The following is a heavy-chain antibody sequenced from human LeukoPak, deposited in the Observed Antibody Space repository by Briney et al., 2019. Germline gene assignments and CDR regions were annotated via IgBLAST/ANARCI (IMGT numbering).Heavy chain of an antibody. CDR3: AKGCSGWPCSYFDS. J-gene: IGHJ4*02. CDR1: GFTFDDYA. V-gene: IGHV3-9*01. D-gene: IGHD6-19*01. Sequence: GRSLRLSCVASGFTFDDYAMHWVRQAPGKGLEWISVISWKSHNIGYADSVKGRFTVSRDNAKNSLYLQLNSLTVDDTAFYYCAKGCSGWPCSYFDSWGQGTLVTVSS. CDR2: ISWKSHNI.